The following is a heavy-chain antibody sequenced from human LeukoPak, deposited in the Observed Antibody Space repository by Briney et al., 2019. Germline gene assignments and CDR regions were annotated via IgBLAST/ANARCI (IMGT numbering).Heavy chain of an antibody. J-gene: IGHJ4*02. CDR1: GGSFSGYY. V-gene: IGHV4-34*01. CDR2: INHSGST. CDR3: ARALSYGDYFDY. Sequence: SETLSLTCAVYGGSFSGYYWSWIRQPPGKGLEWIGEINHSGSTSYNPSLKSRVTISVDTSKNQFSLKLSSVTAADTAVYYCARALSYGDYFDYWGQGTLVTVSS. D-gene: IGHD4-17*01.